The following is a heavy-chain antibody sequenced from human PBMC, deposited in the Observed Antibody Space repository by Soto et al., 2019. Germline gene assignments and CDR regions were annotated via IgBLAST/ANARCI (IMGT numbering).Heavy chain of an antibody. CDR1: GFTFSSYA. Sequence: GGSLRLSCAASGFTFSSYAMHWVRQAPGKGLEWVAVISYDGSNKYYADSVKGRFTISRDNSKNTLYLQMNSLRAEDTAVYYCARVGVVVGLYFDYWGQGTLVTVSS. D-gene: IGHD2-15*01. CDR3: ARVGVVVGLYFDY. V-gene: IGHV3-30-3*01. CDR2: ISYDGSNK. J-gene: IGHJ4*02.